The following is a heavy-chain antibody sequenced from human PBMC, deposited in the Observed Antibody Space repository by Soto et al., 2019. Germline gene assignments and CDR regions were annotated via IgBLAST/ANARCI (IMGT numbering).Heavy chain of an antibody. CDR3: ARSTGYSSRWVKGLFDY. Sequence: GGSLRLSCASSVFTFSSYWMSWVRHSPGKWLEWVANIKQDGSEKYYVDSVKGRFTISRDNAKNSLYLQMNSLRAEDTAVYYCARSTGYSSRWVKGLFDYWGQRTLVTVSX. J-gene: IGHJ4*02. V-gene: IGHV3-7*03. CDR2: IKQDGSEK. D-gene: IGHD6-13*01. CDR1: VFTFSSYW.